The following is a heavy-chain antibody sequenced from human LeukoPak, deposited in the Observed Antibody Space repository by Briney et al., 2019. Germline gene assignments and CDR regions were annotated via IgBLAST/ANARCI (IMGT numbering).Heavy chain of an antibody. CDR3: ARDPCRTGGMCYSRFEY. CDR1: GYTFISYG. V-gene: IGHV1-18*01. Sequence: ASVKVSCKASGYTFISYGISWVRQARGQGLEWMEWISAYSGNTHFAQKFQDRVTMTTDTSTKTVYMELRSLRSDDTAVYYCARDPCRTGGMCYSRFEYWGQGTLLTVSS. CDR2: ISAYSGNT. J-gene: IGHJ4*02. D-gene: IGHD2-15*01.